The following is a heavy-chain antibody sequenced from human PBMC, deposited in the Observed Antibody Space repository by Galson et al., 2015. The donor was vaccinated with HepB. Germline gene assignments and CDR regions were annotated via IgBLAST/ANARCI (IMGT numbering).Heavy chain of an antibody. CDR1: GYTFTNYD. D-gene: IGHD2-2*01. CDR3: ARGRPCSSTSCFPFDAFHT. V-gene: IGHV1-8*01. CDR2: MNPNSGTT. J-gene: IGHJ3*02. Sequence: SVKVSCKASGYTFTNYDINWVRQATGQGLEWMGWMNPNSGTTGYAQKFQGRLTMTRSTSISTAYMELSSLRSEDTAVYYCARGRPCSSTSCFPFDAFHTWGQGTVVTVSS.